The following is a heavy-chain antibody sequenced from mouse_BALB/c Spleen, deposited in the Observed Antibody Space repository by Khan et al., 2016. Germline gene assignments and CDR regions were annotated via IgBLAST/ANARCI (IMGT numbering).Heavy chain of an antibody. V-gene: IGHV2-2*02. CDR2: IWSGGST. CDR3: ARNYDFYFDY. Sequence: QVQLKQSGPGLVQPSQSLSITCTVSGFSLASYGVHWVRQSPGKGLEWLGVIWSGGSTGYNAAFLSRLSITKDYSTSQVFFKMNSLQTNDAAIYYCARNYDFYFDYWGQGTTLTVSS. D-gene: IGHD2-4*01. CDR1: GFSLASYG. J-gene: IGHJ2*01.